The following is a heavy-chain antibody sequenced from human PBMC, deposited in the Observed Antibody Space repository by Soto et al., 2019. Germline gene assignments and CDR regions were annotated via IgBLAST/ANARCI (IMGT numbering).Heavy chain of an antibody. J-gene: IGHJ4*02. CDR1: GGTFTSFT. CDR2: IIPALGIE. CDR3: AAVVGTSAFVGYLEY. D-gene: IGHD6-19*01. V-gene: IGHV1-69*02. Sequence: ASVKVSCKASGGTFTSFTLNWVRQAPGQGPEWMGRIIPALGIEDYAPKFQGKVTMTADTSTSTAHMEMSSLRSDDTAVYYCAAVVGTSAFVGYLEYWGQGTLVTVSS.